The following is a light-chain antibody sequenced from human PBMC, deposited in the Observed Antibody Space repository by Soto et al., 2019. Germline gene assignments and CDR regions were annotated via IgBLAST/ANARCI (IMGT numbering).Light chain of an antibody. CDR1: STDFSDYNY. Sequence: QSALTQPASVSGSPGQSITISCTGTSTDFSDYNYVSWYQQLPGKAPKLMIYEVSNRPSGVSNRFSGSKSGSTASLTISGLQAEDEADYYCSSSTDSSPWVFGGGTKLTVL. CDR2: EVS. V-gene: IGLV2-14*01. J-gene: IGLJ3*02. CDR3: SSSTDSSPWV.